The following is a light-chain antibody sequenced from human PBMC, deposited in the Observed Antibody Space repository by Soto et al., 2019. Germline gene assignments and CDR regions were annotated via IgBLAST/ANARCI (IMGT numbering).Light chain of an antibody. CDR2: AAS. CDR1: QTISSW. Sequence: IQMTQSPSTLSGSVGDRVTITCRASQTISSWLAWYQQKPGKAPKLLIYAASTSQGGVPSRFSGSGSGTEFTLTISSLQPEDFATYFCQQLNTYPWTFGQRTKA. CDR3: QQLNTYPWT. J-gene: IGKJ1*01. V-gene: IGKV1-9*01.